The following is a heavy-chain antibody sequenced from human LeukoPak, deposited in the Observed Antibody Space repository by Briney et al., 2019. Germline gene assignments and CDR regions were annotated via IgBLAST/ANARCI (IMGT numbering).Heavy chain of an antibody. Sequence: SETMSLTCALSGYSISSGYYWGWIRQPPGKRLEWIGSIYHSGSTYYNPSLKSPVTISVDTSKNQFSPKLSSVTAADTAVYYCASLNWGQGYWGQGTLVTVSS. CDR1: GYSISSGYY. V-gene: IGHV4-38-2*01. D-gene: IGHD7-27*01. CDR3: ASLNWGQGY. J-gene: IGHJ4*02. CDR2: IYHSGST.